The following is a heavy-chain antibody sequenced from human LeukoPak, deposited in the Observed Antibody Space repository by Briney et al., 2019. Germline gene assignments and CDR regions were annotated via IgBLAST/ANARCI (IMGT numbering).Heavy chain of an antibody. Sequence: SETLSPTCTVSSGSISPYYWSWIRQPPGKGLEWIGYVYYSGSTNYNPSLKSRVTISVDTSKNQFSLKLSSVTAADTAVYYCARVRYYYDSSGTKQYYFDYWGQGTLVTVSS. CDR2: VYYSGST. V-gene: IGHV4-59*12. CDR3: ARVRYYYDSSGTKQYYFDY. CDR1: SGSISPYY. J-gene: IGHJ4*02. D-gene: IGHD3-22*01.